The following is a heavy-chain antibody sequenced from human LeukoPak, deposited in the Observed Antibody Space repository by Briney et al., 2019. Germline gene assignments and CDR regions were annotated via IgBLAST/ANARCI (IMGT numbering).Heavy chain of an antibody. V-gene: IGHV4-34*01. CDR1: GGSFSGYY. CDR2: INHSGST. D-gene: IGHD2-15*01. Sequence: SETLSLTCAVYGGSFSGYYWSWIRQPPGKGLEWIGEINHSGSTNYNPSLKSRVSISVDTSKNQFSLKLSSVTAADTAVYYCARGYCSGGSCVGYWGQGTLVTVSS. CDR3: ARGYCSGGSCVGY. J-gene: IGHJ4*02.